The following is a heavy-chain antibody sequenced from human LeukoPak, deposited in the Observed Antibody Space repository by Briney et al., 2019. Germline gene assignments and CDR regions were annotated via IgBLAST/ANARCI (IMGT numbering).Heavy chain of an antibody. Sequence: GGSLRLSCAASGFTFSSYSMNWVRQAPGKGLEWVSCISSSSSYILYSDSVKGRFTISRDNAKNSLYLQMNSLRAEDTAVYYCARDSPSYYDGSGSYRAGVELFDYWGQGTLVTVSS. J-gene: IGHJ4*02. V-gene: IGHV3-21*01. CDR2: ISSSSSYI. CDR3: ARDSPSYYDGSGSYRAGVELFDY. CDR1: GFTFSSYS. D-gene: IGHD3-10*01.